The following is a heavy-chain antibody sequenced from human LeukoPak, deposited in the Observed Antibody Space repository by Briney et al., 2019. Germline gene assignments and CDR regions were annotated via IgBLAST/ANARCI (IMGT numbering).Heavy chain of an antibody. J-gene: IGHJ5*02. D-gene: IGHD3-3*01. CDR1: GFTFSNAW. CDR3: TTPTGFWSGYYTWFDP. CDR2: IKSKTDGGTT. Sequence: GGSLRLSCAASGFTFSNAWMSWVRQAPGKGLEWVGRIKSKTDGGTTDYAAPVKGRFTISRNNSKNTLYLQMNSLKTEDTAVYYCTTPTGFWSGYYTWFDPWGQGTLVTVSS. V-gene: IGHV3-15*01.